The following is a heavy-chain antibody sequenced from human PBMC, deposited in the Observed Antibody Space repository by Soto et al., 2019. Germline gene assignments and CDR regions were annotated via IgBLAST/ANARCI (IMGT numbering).Heavy chain of an antibody. Sequence: QVQLVQSGAEVKKPGSSVKVSCKASGGTFSSYTISWVRQAPGQGLEWMGRIIPILGIANYAQKFQGRVTXTXDRXTSTAYMELSSLRSEDTAVYYCARGGSGSYSWFDPWGQGTLVTVSS. CDR3: ARGGSGSYSWFDP. J-gene: IGHJ5*02. CDR1: GGTFSSYT. V-gene: IGHV1-69*02. CDR2: IIPILGIA. D-gene: IGHD3-10*01.